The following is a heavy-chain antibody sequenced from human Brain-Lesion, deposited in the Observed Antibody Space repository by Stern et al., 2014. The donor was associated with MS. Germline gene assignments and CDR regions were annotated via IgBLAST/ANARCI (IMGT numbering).Heavy chain of an antibody. CDR1: GGSISSGNW. Sequence: QLQLQESGPGLVKPSGTLSLTCAVSGGSISSGNWWSWVRQSPGKRLEWIGEMYHSGITNYNPSLESRVSISIDKSKNQFSLKVSSLTAADTAVYYCASNRGSGSFFDSWGQGSLVTVSS. CDR3: ASNRGSGSFFDS. J-gene: IGHJ4*02. CDR2: MYHSGIT. D-gene: IGHD1-26*01. V-gene: IGHV4-4*02.